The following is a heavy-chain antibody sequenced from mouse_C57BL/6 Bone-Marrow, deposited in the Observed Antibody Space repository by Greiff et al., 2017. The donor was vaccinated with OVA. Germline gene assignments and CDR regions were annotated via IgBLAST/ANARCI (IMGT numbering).Heavy chain of an antibody. CDR1: GYTFTSYW. Sequence: QVQLQQPGAELVRPGSSVKLSCKASGYTFTSYWMDWVKQRPGQGLEWIGNIYPSDSETHYNQKFKDKATLTVDKSSSTAYIQLSSLTSEDSAGYYCARRSYEYDADYWGQDTPLTDSS. CDR2: IYPSDSET. CDR3: ARRSYEYDADY. V-gene: IGHV1-61*01. J-gene: IGHJ2*01. D-gene: IGHD2-4*01.